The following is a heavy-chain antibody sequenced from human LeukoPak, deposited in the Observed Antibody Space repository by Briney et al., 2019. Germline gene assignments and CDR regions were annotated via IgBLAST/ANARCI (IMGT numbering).Heavy chain of an antibody. CDR1: GFTFSSYA. Sequence: PGGSLRLSCAASGFTFSSYAMSWVRQAPGKGLEWVSAISGSGGSTYYADSVKGRFTISRDNSKNTLYLQMNSLRAEDTAVYYCAQDPYSSSSRRYFDYWGQGTLVTVSS. D-gene: IGHD6-6*01. CDR3: AQDPYSSSSRRYFDY. J-gene: IGHJ4*02. CDR2: ISGSGGST. V-gene: IGHV3-23*01.